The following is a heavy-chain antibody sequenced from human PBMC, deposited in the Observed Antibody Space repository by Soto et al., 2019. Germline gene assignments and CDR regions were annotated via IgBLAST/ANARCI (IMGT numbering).Heavy chain of an antibody. V-gene: IGHV3-23*01. J-gene: IGHJ4*02. CDR1: GFTFSKYA. CDR2: ISESGGTT. D-gene: IGHD5-18*01. CDR3: AIARGYSYGYYFDY. Sequence: GGSLRLSCAASGFTFSKYAMSCVRQAPGKGLEWVSCISESGGTTYFADSVKGRFTISRDNAKNTLYLQMSSLRAEDTAVYYCAIARGYSYGYYFDYWGQGTLVTVSS.